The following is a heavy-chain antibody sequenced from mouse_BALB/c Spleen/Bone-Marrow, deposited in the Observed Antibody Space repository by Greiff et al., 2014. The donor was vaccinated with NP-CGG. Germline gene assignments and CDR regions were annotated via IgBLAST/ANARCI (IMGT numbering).Heavy chain of an antibody. V-gene: IGHV5-6-5*01. J-gene: IGHJ4*01. D-gene: IGHD5-5*01. CDR3: VRWTTYPLMDY. Sequence: EVQGVESGGGLVKPGGSLKLSCAASGSTFSSYAMSWVRQTPEERLEWVASISSAGSTYYPNSVKGRFTVSRDNARNILYLQMSSLRSEDTAMYYCVRWTTYPLMDYWGQGTSVTVSS. CDR1: GSTFSSYA. CDR2: ISSAGST.